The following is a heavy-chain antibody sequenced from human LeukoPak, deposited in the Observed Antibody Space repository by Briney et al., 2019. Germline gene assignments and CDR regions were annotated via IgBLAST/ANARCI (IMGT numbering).Heavy chain of an antibody. CDR2: ISYDGSNK. Sequence: GGSLRLSCAASGFTFSSYAMHWVRQAPGKGLEWVAVISYDGSNKYYADSVKGRFTISRDNSKNTLYLQMNSLRAEDTAVYYCARDLSKVTKIRQLDYWGQGTLVTVSS. J-gene: IGHJ4*02. D-gene: IGHD4-17*01. CDR3: ARDLSKVTKIRQLDY. V-gene: IGHV3-30-3*01. CDR1: GFTFSSYA.